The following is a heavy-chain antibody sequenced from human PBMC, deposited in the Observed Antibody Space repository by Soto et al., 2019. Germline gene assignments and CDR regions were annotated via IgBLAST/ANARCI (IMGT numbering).Heavy chain of an antibody. V-gene: IGHV4-31*03. Sequence: QVQLQESGPGLVKPSQTLSLTCTVSGGSISSGGYYWSWIRQHPGKGLEWIGYIYYSGSTYYNPSLNSRVTISVDTSKNQFSLKLSSVTAADTAVYYCARTYRTASFRSGPDSWGQGTLVNVSS. J-gene: IGHJ4*02. CDR3: ARTYRTASFRSGPDS. CDR1: GGSISSGGYY. D-gene: IGHD5-18*01. CDR2: IYYSGST.